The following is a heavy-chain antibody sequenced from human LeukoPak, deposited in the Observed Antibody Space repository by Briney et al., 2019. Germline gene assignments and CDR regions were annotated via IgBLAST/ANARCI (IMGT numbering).Heavy chain of an antibody. D-gene: IGHD3-10*01. CDR2: IKQRGTEK. CDR3: VRAPYYGSGSPPLPFDY. J-gene: IGHJ4*02. CDR1: GFTFSSSW. Sequence: GGSLRLSCAASGFTFSSSWMTWVRQAPGKGLEWVANIKQRGTEKYYLDSVKGRFTISRDNAKNSLYLQMNSLRAEDTAVYYCVRAPYYGSGSPPLPFDYWGQGTLVTVSS. V-gene: IGHV3-7*01.